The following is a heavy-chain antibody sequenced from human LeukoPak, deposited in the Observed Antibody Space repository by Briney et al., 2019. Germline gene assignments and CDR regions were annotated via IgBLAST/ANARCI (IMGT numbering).Heavy chain of an antibody. D-gene: IGHD3-3*01. V-gene: IGHV4-59*01. CDR1: GGSINTYY. CDR2: IYYSGST. J-gene: IGHJ6*02. Sequence: SETLSLTCTVSGGSINTYYWSWIRQPPGKGLEWIGYIYYSGSTNYNPSLKSRVTISVDTSKNQFSLKLSSVTAADTAVYYCARDSRYYDFWSGLYYYYGMDVWGQGTTVTVSS. CDR3: ARDSRYYDFWSGLYYYYGMDV.